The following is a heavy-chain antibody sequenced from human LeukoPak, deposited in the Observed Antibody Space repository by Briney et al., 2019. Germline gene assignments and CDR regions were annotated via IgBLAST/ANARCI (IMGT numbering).Heavy chain of an antibody. CDR3: ARGGVVTAMGTRYWYFDL. CDR1: GGSISSYY. D-gene: IGHD2-21*02. J-gene: IGHJ2*01. Sequence: KPSETLSLTCTVSGGSISSYYWGWIRQPPGKGLEWIGYIYYSGSTNYNPSLKSRVTRSVDTSKNQFSLKLSSVTAADTAVYYCARGGVVTAMGTRYWYFDLWGRGTLVTVSS. CDR2: IYYSGST. V-gene: IGHV4-59*01.